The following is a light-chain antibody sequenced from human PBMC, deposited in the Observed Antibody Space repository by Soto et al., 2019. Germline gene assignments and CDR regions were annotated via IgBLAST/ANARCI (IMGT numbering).Light chain of an antibody. CDR3: QQLHGYPIT. CDR1: QTITGW. Sequence: DIQMTQSPSTLSASVGDRVTITCRASQTITGWMAWYQQKPGKAPKLLIYDASTLESGVPSRFSGSRSGTEFTLTISSLQPDDFATYYCQQLHGYPITFGQGTRLEIK. V-gene: IGKV1-5*01. J-gene: IGKJ5*01. CDR2: DAS.